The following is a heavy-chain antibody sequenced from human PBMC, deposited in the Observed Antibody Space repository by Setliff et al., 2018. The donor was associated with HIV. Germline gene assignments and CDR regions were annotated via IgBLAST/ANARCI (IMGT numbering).Heavy chain of an antibody. CDR3: ASLFRLSGFWISFLPDY. CDR1: GGSISSYY. V-gene: IGHV4-4*08. Sequence: SETLSLTCTVSGGSISSYYWSWIRQPPGKGLEWIGYIYTSGDTNYNPSLKSRVTLSVDTPKNQFSLYLSSVTASDTAVYYCASLFRLSGFWISFLPDYWGQGILVTVSS. D-gene: IGHD3-3*01. J-gene: IGHJ4*02. CDR2: IYTSGDT.